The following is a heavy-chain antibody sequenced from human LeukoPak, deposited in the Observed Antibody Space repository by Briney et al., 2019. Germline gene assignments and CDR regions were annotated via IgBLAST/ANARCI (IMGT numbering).Heavy chain of an antibody. CDR3: ARGIWVTMVRGVIIGWFDP. V-gene: IGHV4-59*01. D-gene: IGHD3-10*01. J-gene: IGHJ5*02. CDR1: GGAISSYY. CDR2: IYYSGST. Sequence: SETLSLTCTVSGGAISSYYWSWIRQPPGKGLEWIGYIYYSGSTNYNPSLKSRVTISVDTSKNQFSLKLSSVTAADTAVYYCARGIWVTMVRGVIIGWFDPWGQGTLVTVSS.